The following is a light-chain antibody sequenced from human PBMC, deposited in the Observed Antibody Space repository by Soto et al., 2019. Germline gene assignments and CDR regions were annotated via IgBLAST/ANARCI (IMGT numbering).Light chain of an antibody. CDR2: DAS. J-gene: IGKJ2*01. V-gene: IGKV1-5*01. Sequence: DIQMTQSPSTLSASVGDRVTITCRASQSISSWLAWYQQKPGKAPKLLIYDASILESVVPARFSGSGSGTEFTLTLSSLQPDDVATYYCQQYNSYPYTFGQGTKLVIK. CDR1: QSISSW. CDR3: QQYNSYPYT.